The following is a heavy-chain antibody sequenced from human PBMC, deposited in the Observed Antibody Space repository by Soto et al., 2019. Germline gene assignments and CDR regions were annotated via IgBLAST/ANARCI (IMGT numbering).Heavy chain of an antibody. CDR1: GYTFTSYY. Sequence: ASVKVSCKASGYTFTSYYMHWVRQAPGQGLEWMGIINPSGGSTSYAQKFQGRVTMTRDTSTSTVYMELSSLRSEDTAVYYCGRRPAAMRGYYYGMDVWGQGTTVTVSS. CDR2: INPSGGST. D-gene: IGHD2-2*01. CDR3: GRRPAAMRGYYYGMDV. J-gene: IGHJ6*02. V-gene: IGHV1-46*01.